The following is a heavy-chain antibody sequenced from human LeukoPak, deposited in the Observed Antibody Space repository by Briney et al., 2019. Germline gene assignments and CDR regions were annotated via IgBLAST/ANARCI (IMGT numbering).Heavy chain of an antibody. V-gene: IGHV4-39*02. CDR2: ISYSGST. CDR1: GGSFTSNGYY. D-gene: IGHD4-23*01. J-gene: IGHJ1*01. CDR3: ARDPNSAL. Sequence: SETLSLTCTVSGGSFTSNGYYWGWIRQPPGKGLEWIGSISYSGSTYYNPSLKSRVTISVDTSKNQFSLKLSSVTAADTAVYYCARDPNSALWGQGTLVTVPS.